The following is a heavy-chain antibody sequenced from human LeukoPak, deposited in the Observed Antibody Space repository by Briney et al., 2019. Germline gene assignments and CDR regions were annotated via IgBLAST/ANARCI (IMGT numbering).Heavy chain of an antibody. CDR3: ASYCSSTNCPAILFDY. D-gene: IGHD2-2*01. CDR1: GYTFTSYG. Sequence: ASVKVSCKASGYTFTSYGISWVRQAPGQGLEWMGWISAYSGNTNYAQKLQGRVTMTTDTSTSTAYMELRSLRSDDTAVYYCASYCSSTNCPAILFDYWGQGTLVTVSS. CDR2: ISAYSGNT. V-gene: IGHV1-18*01. J-gene: IGHJ4*02.